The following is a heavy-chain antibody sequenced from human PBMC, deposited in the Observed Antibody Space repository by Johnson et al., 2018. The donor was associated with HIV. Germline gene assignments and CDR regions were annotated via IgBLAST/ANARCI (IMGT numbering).Heavy chain of an antibody. D-gene: IGHD2-15*01. V-gene: IGHV3-30*18. Sequence: QVKLVESGGGVVQPGRSLRLSCAASGFTFSSYGMHCVRQAPGKGLEWVAVISYDGSNKYYADSVKGRFTISRDNSKNTLYLQMNSLRAEDTAVYYCANGGSCSAADDAFDIWGQGTMVTVSS. CDR3: ANGGSCSAADDAFDI. CDR2: ISYDGSNK. CDR1: GFTFSSYG. J-gene: IGHJ3*02.